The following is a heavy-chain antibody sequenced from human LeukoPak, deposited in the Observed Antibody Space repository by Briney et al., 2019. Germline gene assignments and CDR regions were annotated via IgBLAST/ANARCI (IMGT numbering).Heavy chain of an antibody. CDR1: GGSISSYY. D-gene: IGHD3-22*01. CDR2: IYYSGST. V-gene: IGHV4-59*08. J-gene: IGHJ3*02. CDR3: ARHYDRYYYDSSGYPNDAFDI. Sequence: SETLSLTCTVSGGSISSYYWSWIRQPPGKGLEWIGYIYYSGSTNYNPSLKSRVTISVDTSKNQFSLKLSSVTAADTAVYYCARHYDRYYYDSSGYPNDAFDIWGQGTMVTVSS.